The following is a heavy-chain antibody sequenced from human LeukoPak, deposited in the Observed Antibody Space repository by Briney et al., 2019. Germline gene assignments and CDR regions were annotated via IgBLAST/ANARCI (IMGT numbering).Heavy chain of an antibody. D-gene: IGHD6-19*01. J-gene: IGHJ4*02. Sequence: PSETLSLTCTVSRGSIQSHFWSWVRQPAGKGPEWIGRVFDSGNTDYNPSLNGRVTLSVDTSKNEFSLTLTSVTAADTAVYYCAREGQWLGEMDFWGPGILVTVSS. V-gene: IGHV4-4*07. CDR2: VFDSGNT. CDR1: RGSIQSHF. CDR3: AREGQWLGEMDF.